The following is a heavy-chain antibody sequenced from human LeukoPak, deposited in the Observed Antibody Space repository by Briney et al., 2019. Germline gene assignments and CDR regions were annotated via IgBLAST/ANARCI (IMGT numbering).Heavy chain of an antibody. CDR1: GFTFSNAW. V-gene: IGHV3-21*01. CDR2: ISSSSSYI. CDR3: ARVQPHGEQHPDY. J-gene: IGHJ4*02. D-gene: IGHD6-13*01. Sequence: PGGSLRLSCAASGFTFSNAWMSWVRQAPGKGLEWVSPISSSSSYIYYADSVKGRFTISRDNAKNSLYLQMNSLRAEDTAVYYCARVQPHGEQHPDYWGQGTLVTVSS.